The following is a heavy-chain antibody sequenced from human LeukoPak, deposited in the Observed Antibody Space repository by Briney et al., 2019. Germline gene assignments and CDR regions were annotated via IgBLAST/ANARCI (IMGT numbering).Heavy chain of an antibody. CDR2: IYYSGST. CDR1: GGSISSGGYS. Sequence: PSQTLSLTCAVSGGSISSGGYSWSWIRQPPGKGLEWIGYIYYSGSTYYNPSLKSRVTISVDTSKNQFSLKLSSVTAADTAVYYCAREVYGDYADYWGQGTLVTVSP. V-gene: IGHV4-30-4*07. J-gene: IGHJ4*02. CDR3: AREVYGDYADY. D-gene: IGHD4-17*01.